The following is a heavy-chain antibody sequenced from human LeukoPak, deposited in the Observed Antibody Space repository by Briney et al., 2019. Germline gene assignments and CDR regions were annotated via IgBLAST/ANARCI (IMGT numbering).Heavy chain of an antibody. CDR2: ISGSGGTT. Sequence: GGSLRLSRAASGFTFSSYGMSWVRQAPGKGLEWVSSISGSGGTTYYADSVKGRFTISRDNSKNTLYLQMNSLRADDTAVYSCAKDPPTVMANAFHIWGQGTMVTVSS. V-gene: IGHV3-23*01. CDR1: GFTFSSYG. CDR3: AKDPPTVMANAFHI. D-gene: IGHD5-18*01. J-gene: IGHJ3*02.